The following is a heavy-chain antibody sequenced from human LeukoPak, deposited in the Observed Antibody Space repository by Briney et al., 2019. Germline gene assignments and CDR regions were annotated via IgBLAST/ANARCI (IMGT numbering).Heavy chain of an antibody. CDR3: ATGGGGDYVDAFDI. Sequence: SVKVSCKASGGTFSSYAISWVRQAPGQGLEWMGRIIPILGIANYAQKFQGRVTITADKSTGTAYMELSSLRSEDTAVYYCATGGGGDYVDAFDIWGQGTMVTVSS. CDR2: IIPILGIA. V-gene: IGHV1-69*04. J-gene: IGHJ3*02. CDR1: GGTFSSYA. D-gene: IGHD4-17*01.